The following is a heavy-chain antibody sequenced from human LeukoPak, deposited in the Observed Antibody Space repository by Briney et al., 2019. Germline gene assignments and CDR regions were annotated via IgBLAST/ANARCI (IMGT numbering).Heavy chain of an antibody. Sequence: GRSLRLSCAASVFTFSSYAMHWVRQAPGKGLEGVAVISYDGSNKYYADSVKGRFTIPRDNSRNTLYLQMNSLRAEDTAVYYCARVPSKWALPIDYWGQGTLVTVSS. CDR2: ISYDGSNK. D-gene: IGHD1-26*01. J-gene: IGHJ4*02. CDR1: VFTFSSYA. CDR3: ARVPSKWALPIDY. V-gene: IGHV3-30*04.